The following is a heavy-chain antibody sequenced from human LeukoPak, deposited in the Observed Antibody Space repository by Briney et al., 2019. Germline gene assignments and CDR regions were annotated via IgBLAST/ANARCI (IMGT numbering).Heavy chain of an antibody. CDR1: GVSISSYY. J-gene: IGHJ4*02. V-gene: IGHV4-59*01. CDR3: ARVVRDGYNYYFDY. Sequence: SETLSLTCTVSGVSISSYYWSWIRQPPGKGLEWIGYIYYSGSTNYNPSLKSRVTISVDTSKNQFSLKLSSVTAADTAVYYCARVVRDGYNYYFDYWGQGTLVTVSS. D-gene: IGHD5-24*01. CDR2: IYYSGST.